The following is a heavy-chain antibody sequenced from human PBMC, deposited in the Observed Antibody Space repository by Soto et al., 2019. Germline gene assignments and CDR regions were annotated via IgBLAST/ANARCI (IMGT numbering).Heavy chain of an antibody. CDR2: IYYSGST. V-gene: IGHV4-59*01. D-gene: IGHD3-10*01. CDR1: GDSISSFY. CDR3: ARDARRGVIDY. Sequence: SETLSLTCTVSGDSISSFYWSWIRQPPGKGLEWIGYIYYSGSTNYNPSLKSRATMSVDTSKNQFSLKLSSVTAADTAVYYCARDARRGVIDYWGQGTLVTVSS. J-gene: IGHJ4*02.